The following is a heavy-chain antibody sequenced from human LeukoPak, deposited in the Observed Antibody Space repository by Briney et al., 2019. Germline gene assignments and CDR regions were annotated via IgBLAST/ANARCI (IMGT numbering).Heavy chain of an antibody. J-gene: IGHJ6*02. V-gene: IGHV3-48*02. CDR3: AKTGGSSGGMDV. Sequence: GGSLRLSCAASGFSFSTYRMSWVRQAPGKGLEWISYINGRSSVIYYADSVKGRFTISRDNDKNALNLQMTSLTDDDTAVYYCAKTGGSSGGMDVWGRGTTVTVSS. CDR1: GFSFSTYR. D-gene: IGHD3-10*01. CDR2: INGRSSVI.